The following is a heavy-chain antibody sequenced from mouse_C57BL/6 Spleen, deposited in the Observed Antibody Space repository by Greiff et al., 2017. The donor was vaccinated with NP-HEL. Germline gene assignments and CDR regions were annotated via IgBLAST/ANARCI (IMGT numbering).Heavy chain of an antibody. CDR1: GYTFTSYW. V-gene: IGHV1-53*01. Sequence: VQLQQSGTELVKPGASVKLSCKASGYTFTSYWMHWVKQRPGQGLEWIGNINPSNGGTNYNEKFKSKATLTVDKSSSTAYMQLSSLTSEDSAVYYCARPGGFYWYFDVWGTGTTVTVSS. CDR3: ARPGGFYWYFDV. J-gene: IGHJ1*03. CDR2: INPSNGGT. D-gene: IGHD1-1*02.